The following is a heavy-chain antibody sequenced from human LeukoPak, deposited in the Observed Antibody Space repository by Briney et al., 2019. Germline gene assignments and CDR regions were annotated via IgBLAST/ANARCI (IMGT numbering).Heavy chain of an antibody. CDR1: GFTFSSYS. CDR2: ISSSSSTI. V-gene: IGHV3-48*01. Sequence: PGGSLRLSCAASGFTFSSYSMNWVRQAPGKGLEWVSYISSSSSTIDYTDSVKGRFTISRDNAKNSLYLQMNSLRAEDTAVYYCASNQGSGSGYDAFDIWGQGTMVTVSS. CDR3: ASNQGSGSGYDAFDI. J-gene: IGHJ3*02. D-gene: IGHD5-12*01.